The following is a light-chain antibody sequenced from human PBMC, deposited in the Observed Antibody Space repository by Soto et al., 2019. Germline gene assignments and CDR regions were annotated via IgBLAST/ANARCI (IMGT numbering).Light chain of an antibody. CDR3: QQYGNSLYT. J-gene: IGKJ2*01. CDR1: QTVSAGY. CDR2: GAS. V-gene: IGKV3-20*01. Sequence: ETVLTQSPTTLSLSPGDRASLSCRASQTVSAGYLAWYQQRPGQAPRLLIYGASTRATGVPDRFSGSGSGTDFTLTISRREPEDFAVYYCQQYGNSLYTFGQGTKVDIK.